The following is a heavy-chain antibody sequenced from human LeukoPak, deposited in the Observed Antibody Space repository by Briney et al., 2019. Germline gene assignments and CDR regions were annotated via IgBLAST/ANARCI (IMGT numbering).Heavy chain of an antibody. D-gene: IGHD3-3*01. J-gene: IGHJ5*02. Sequence: SETLSLTCAVYGGSFSGYYWSWIRQPPGKGLEWIGEINHSGSTNYNPSLKSRVTISVDTSKNQFSLKLSSVTAADTAVYYCARGQGYYDFWGGYYRTRNWFDPWGQGTLVTVSS. CDR1: GGSFSGYY. CDR2: INHSGST. V-gene: IGHV4-34*01. CDR3: ARGQGYYDFWGGYYRTRNWFDP.